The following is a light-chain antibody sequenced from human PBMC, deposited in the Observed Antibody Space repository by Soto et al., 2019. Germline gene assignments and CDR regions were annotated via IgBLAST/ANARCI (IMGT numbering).Light chain of an antibody. CDR3: QQRSNWPPAIT. CDR1: QSVNSN. Sequence: EIVLTQSPGTLSLSTGERAALSCRASQSVNSNLAWYQQKAGQSPRLLIYDASNGATGIPARFSGSGSGTDFTLTISSLEPEEFAVYYGQQRSNWPPAITFGQGTRLEIK. V-gene: IGKV3-11*01. CDR2: DAS. J-gene: IGKJ5*01.